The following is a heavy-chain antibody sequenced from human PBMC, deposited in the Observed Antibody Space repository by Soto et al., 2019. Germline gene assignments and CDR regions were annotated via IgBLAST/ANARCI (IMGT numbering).Heavy chain of an antibody. V-gene: IGHV1-69*13. Sequence: SVKVSCKASGGTFYTYTFSWVRQAPGQGLEWMGSITPIYPTTNYAEKSQGRLTVTADGSTNTAYMELNSLTSEDTAVYYCARIPRYSFPTSDDLDSWGQGTLVTVSS. CDR3: ARIPRYSFPTSDDLDS. CDR1: GGTFYTYT. D-gene: IGHD5-18*01. J-gene: IGHJ4*02. CDR2: ITPIYPTT.